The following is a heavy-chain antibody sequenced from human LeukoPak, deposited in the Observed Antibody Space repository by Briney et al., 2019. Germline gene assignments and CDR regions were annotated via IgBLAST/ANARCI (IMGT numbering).Heavy chain of an antibody. V-gene: IGHV3-48*03. D-gene: IGHD5-12*01. CDR2: ISSTGSTI. Sequence: GGSLRLSCAASGFTFSSYEMNWVRQAPGKGLEWVSYISSTGSTIYYRDSVKGRLTISRDNAKNSLFLQMNSLRAEDTAVYYYARYGYSSYSYNWGQGTLVTVSS. J-gene: IGHJ1*01. CDR1: GFTFSSYE. CDR3: ARYGYSSYSYN.